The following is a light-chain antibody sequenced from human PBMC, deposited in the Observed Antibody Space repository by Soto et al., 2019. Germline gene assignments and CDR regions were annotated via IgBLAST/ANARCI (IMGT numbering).Light chain of an antibody. CDR3: QQHGSSPIT. Sequence: EIVLTQSPGTLSLSPGERATLSCRASESVASNYLAWYQLKPGQAPRLLFFGASNRATAIPDRFSGSGSGTDFTLTISRLEPEDFAVYYCQQHGSSPITFGQGTRLEI. V-gene: IGKV3-20*01. J-gene: IGKJ5*01. CDR1: ESVASNY. CDR2: GAS.